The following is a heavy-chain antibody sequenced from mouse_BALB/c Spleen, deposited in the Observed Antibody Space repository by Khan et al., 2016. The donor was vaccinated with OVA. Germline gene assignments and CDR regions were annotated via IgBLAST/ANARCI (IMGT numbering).Heavy chain of an antibody. CDR1: GYSITSDYA. Sequence: EVQLQESGPGLVKPSQSLSLICTVTGYSITSDYAWNWIRQFPGNKLEWMGFISYSGNTKYNPSLKSRISITRDQSKNQFFLQLNSVTTEDAATYYCARGYEGDFDYWGQGTTLTVSS. D-gene: IGHD2-2*01. J-gene: IGHJ2*01. V-gene: IGHV3-2*02. CDR3: ARGYEGDFDY. CDR2: ISYSGNT.